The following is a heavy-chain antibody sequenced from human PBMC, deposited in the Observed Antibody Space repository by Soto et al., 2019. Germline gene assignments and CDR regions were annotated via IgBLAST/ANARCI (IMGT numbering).Heavy chain of an antibody. D-gene: IGHD5-12*01. V-gene: IGHV4-34*01. CDR2: INHGGST. CDR1: GESFIGYY. CDR3: ARTDIVTTHWFEP. Sequence: QVHLQQGGAGLLKPSETLSLTCAVYGESFIGYYWTWIRQSPGKGLEWMGEINHGGSTNYNPSLRMRVTIPIDTFKNQFSLKLTSVTAADTSVYYCARTDIVTTHWFEPWGQGTLATFSS. J-gene: IGHJ5*02.